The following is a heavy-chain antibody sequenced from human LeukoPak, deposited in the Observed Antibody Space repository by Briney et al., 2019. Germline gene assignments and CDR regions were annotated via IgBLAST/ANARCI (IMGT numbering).Heavy chain of an antibody. J-gene: IGHJ4*02. CDR2: ISSSSIYT. Sequence: GGSLRLSCAASGFTFSDYYMSCFRQAPGKGLEGISYISSSSIYTIYADSVKGRFTISRDNAKSSLYLRMSSLRAEDTAVYYCARDVSGGVGATTDWGQGTLVTVSS. CDR3: ARDVSGGVGATTD. CDR1: GFTFSDYY. D-gene: IGHD1-26*01. V-gene: IGHV3-11*06.